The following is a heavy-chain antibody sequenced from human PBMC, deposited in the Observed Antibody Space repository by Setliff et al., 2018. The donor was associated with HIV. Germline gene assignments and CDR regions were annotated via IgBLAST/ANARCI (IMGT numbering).Heavy chain of an antibody. CDR2: ISYDGTYK. J-gene: IGHJ6*03. CDR3: ANPPTVTTDYYYYYMDV. CDR1: GFTFSDYA. D-gene: IGHD4-4*01. V-gene: IGHV3-30*04. Sequence: GGSLRLSCAASGFTFSDYAVNWVRQPPGKGLEWVALISYDGTYKYYADSVKGRFTISRDNSKNTLYLQMNSLRAEDTAVYYCANPPTVTTDYYYYYMDVWGKGTTVTVSS.